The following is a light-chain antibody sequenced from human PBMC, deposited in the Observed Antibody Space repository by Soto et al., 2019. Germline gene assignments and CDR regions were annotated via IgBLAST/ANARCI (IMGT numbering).Light chain of an antibody. CDR2: DAS. Sequence: DIQITRSPSTLSASVGDRVTITCRASQSISSWLAWYQQKPGKAPKLLIYDASSLESGVPSRFSGSGSGTEFTLTISSLQPDDFATYYCQQYSSYPYTFGQGTKVDIK. CDR1: QSISSW. J-gene: IGKJ2*01. V-gene: IGKV1-5*01. CDR3: QQYSSYPYT.